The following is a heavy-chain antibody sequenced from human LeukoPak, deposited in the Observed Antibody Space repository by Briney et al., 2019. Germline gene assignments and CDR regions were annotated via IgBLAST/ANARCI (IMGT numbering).Heavy chain of an antibody. CDR1: GFTFSSYW. CDR3: AKMIREFGYYYYYMDV. CDR2: IKQDGSDK. V-gene: IGHV3-7*01. Sequence: GGSLRLSCAASGFTFSSYWMTWVRQAPGKGLEWVANIKQDGSDKYYMDSVRGRFTISRDNAKNSLYLQMNSLRVEDTAVYYCAKMIREFGYYYYYMDVWGKGTTVTVSS. D-gene: IGHD3-10*01. J-gene: IGHJ6*03.